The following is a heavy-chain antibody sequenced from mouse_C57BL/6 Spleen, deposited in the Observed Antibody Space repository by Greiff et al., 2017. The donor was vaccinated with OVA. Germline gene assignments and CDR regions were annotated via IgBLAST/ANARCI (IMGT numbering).Heavy chain of an antibody. Sequence: VQLQQSGPELVKPGASVKISCKASGYSFTGYYMNWVKQSPEKSLEWIGEINPSTGGTTYNQKFKAKATLTVDKSSSTAYMQLKSLTSENSAVYYWDRSGPITTVVAMDYWGQGTSVTVSS. CDR2: INPSTGGT. CDR1: GYSFTGYY. CDR3: DRSGPITTVVAMDY. V-gene: IGHV1-42*01. D-gene: IGHD1-1*01. J-gene: IGHJ4*01.